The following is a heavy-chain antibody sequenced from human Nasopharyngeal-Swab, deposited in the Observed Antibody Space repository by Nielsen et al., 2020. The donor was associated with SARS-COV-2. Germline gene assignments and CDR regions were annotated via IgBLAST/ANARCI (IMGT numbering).Heavy chain of an antibody. D-gene: IGHD3-16*01. CDR3: ARGSGLHSYGPFDL. Sequence: SETLSLTCAVYGGSFSDYYWSWIRQPPGKGLEWIGEINHSGSTNYNPSLKSRVTISEDTSKNQFSLRLSSVTAADTAVYYCARGSGLHSYGPFDLWGRGTLVTVSS. J-gene: IGHJ2*01. V-gene: IGHV4-34*01. CDR1: GGSFSDYY. CDR2: INHSGST.